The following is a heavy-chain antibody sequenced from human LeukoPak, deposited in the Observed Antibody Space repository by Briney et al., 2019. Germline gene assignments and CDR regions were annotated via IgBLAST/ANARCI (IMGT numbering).Heavy chain of an antibody. CDR2: INWNGGST. V-gene: IGHV3-20*01. J-gene: IGHJ4*02. CDR3: ARDRSYGSFDF. Sequence: GGSLRLSCAASGFTFDDHGMNWVRQAPGKGLEWVSGINWNGGSTFYADSVKGRFTISRDNAKNALYLQMNSLTAEDTALYHCARDRSYGSFDFWGQGTLVTVSS. D-gene: IGHD5-18*01. CDR1: GFTFDDHG.